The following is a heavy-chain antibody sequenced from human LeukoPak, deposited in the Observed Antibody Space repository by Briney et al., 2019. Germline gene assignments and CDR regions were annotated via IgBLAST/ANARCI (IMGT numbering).Heavy chain of an antibody. Sequence: PGGSLRLSCAASGFTFSSYVMSWVRQAPGKGLEWVSATSDSGGSTFYADSVEGRFTISRDNSKNTLYLQMNSLRAEDTAVYYCAKGLYSSSSYFDYWGQGTLVTVSS. J-gene: IGHJ4*02. V-gene: IGHV3-23*01. D-gene: IGHD6-6*01. CDR1: GFTFSSYV. CDR3: AKGLYSSSSYFDY. CDR2: TSDSGGST.